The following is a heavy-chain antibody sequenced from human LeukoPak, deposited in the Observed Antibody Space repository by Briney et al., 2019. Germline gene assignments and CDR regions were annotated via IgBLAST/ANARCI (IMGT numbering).Heavy chain of an antibody. V-gene: IGHV5-51*01. CDR2: IYPGDSDT. CDR3: ARLQEDIVVVPAAIPYNWFDP. J-gene: IGHJ5*02. Sequence: GESLKISCKGSGYIFAAYWIGWVRQMPGKGLEWMGSIYPGDSDTRYSPSFQGQVTISVDRSINPAYLQWNSLKASDTAIYYCARLQEDIVVVPAAIPYNWFDPWGRGSLVTVSS. D-gene: IGHD2-2*01. CDR1: GYIFAAYW.